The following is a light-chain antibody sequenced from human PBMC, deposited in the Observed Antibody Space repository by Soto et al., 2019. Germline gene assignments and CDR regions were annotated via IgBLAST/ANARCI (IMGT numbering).Light chain of an antibody. J-gene: IGKJ4*01. CDR2: GAS. Sequence: DIVVTQSPGTLSLSPGERATLSCRASQNISSNYLAWHQQKPCQAPRLLIYGASSRAPGIPDRFSGSGSGTDFPLAISRLEPEDFAVYCCQQYGTSPLTFGGGTKVAIK. V-gene: IGKV3-20*01. CDR3: QQYGTSPLT. CDR1: QNISSNY.